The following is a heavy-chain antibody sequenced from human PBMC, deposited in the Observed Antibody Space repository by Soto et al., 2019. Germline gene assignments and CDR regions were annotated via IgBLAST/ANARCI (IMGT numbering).Heavy chain of an antibody. CDR2: ISGYNGYP. CDR1: GYIFTNYG. V-gene: IGHV1-18*04. Sequence: QIHLVQSGAEVRKPGASVNVSCKTSGYIFTNYGVSWVRQAPGEGLEVVGWISGYNGYPKYGQRFQGRVTLSTVTSTTTGYMELRNLRSDDTAVYYCARGSSGALYDYWGQGTLLTVSS. J-gene: IGHJ4*02. CDR3: ARGSSGALYDY.